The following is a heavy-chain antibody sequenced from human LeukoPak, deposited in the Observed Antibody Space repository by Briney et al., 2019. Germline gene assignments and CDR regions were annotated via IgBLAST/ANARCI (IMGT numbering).Heavy chain of an antibody. CDR1: GFTFSSYS. J-gene: IGHJ4*02. CDR2: IKSKTDGGTT. CDR3: TTAVWWFKYFDY. D-gene: IGHD2-15*01. V-gene: IGHV3-15*01. Sequence: GGSLRLSCAASGFTFSSYSMNWVRRAPGKGLEWVGRIKSKTDGGTTDYAAPVKGRFTISRDDSKNTLYLQMNSLKTEDTAVYYCTTAVWWFKYFDYWGQGTLVTVSS.